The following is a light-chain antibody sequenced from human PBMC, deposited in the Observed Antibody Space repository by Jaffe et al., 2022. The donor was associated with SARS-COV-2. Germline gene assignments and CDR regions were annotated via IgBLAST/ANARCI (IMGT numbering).Light chain of an antibody. CDR2: GAS. J-gene: IGKJ3*01. V-gene: IGKV3-20*01. CDR3: QHFGFSLSKFT. Sequence: LVLTQSPGTLSLSPGERATLSCRASQSVSSYYFGWYQQKPGQAPRLLMNGASTRATGIPDRFSGTGSGTDFSLTISRLEPEDFAVYYCQHFGFSLSKFTFGPGTKV. CDR1: QSVSSYY.